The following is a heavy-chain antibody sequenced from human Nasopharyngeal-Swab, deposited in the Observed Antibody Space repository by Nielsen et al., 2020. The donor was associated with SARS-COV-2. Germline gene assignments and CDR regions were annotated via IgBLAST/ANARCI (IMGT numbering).Heavy chain of an antibody. J-gene: IGHJ4*02. Sequence: SETLSLTCTVSGGSISSSSYYWGWIRQPPGKGLEWIGSIYYSGSTNYNPSLQSRVTISVDTSKNQFSLKLSSVTAADTAVYYCARDHRGYGGSPPFDYWGQGTLVTVSS. V-gene: IGHV4-39*07. CDR1: GGSISSSSYY. D-gene: IGHD4-23*01. CDR3: ARDHRGYGGSPPFDY. CDR2: IYYSGST.